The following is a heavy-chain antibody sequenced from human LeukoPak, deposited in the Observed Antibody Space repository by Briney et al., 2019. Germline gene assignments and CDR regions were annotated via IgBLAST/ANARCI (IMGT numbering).Heavy chain of an antibody. CDR3: ARESPLCSSTSCYARGLDY. Sequence: ASVKVSCKASGGTFSSYAISWVRQAPGQGLEWMGWISAYNGNTNYAQKLQGRVTMTTDTSTSTAYMELRSLRSDDTAVYYCARESPLCSSTSCYARGLDYWGQGTLVTVSS. V-gene: IGHV1-18*01. CDR1: GGTFSSYA. J-gene: IGHJ4*02. CDR2: ISAYNGNT. D-gene: IGHD2-2*01.